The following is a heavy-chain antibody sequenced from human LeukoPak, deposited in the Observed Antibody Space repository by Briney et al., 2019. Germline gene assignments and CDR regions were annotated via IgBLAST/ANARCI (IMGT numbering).Heavy chain of an antibody. CDR2: IYYSGST. D-gene: IGHD4-23*01. CDR3: VVGTGRGNSYYFDY. Sequence: PSQTLSLTCTVSGGSISSGGYYWSWIRQHPGKGLEWIGYIYYSGSTYYNPSLKSRVTISVDTSKNQFSLKLSSVTAADTAAYYCVVGTGRGNSYYFDYWGQGTLVTVSS. J-gene: IGHJ4*02. V-gene: IGHV4-30-4*08. CDR1: GGSISSGGYY.